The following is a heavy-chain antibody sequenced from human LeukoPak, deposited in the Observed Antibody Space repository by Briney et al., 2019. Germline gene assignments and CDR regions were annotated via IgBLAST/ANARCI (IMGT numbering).Heavy chain of an antibody. CDR2: IYYSGGT. CDR1: GGSISSYY. Sequence: KPSETLSLTCTVAGGSISSYYWSWIRQPPGKGLEWIGYIYYSGGTNYNPSLKSRFTISVDTSKNQFSLKLSSVTAADTAVYYCARLNSSGYYYLYWGQGTLVTVSS. CDR3: ARLNSSGYYYLY. D-gene: IGHD3-22*01. V-gene: IGHV4-59*08. J-gene: IGHJ4*02.